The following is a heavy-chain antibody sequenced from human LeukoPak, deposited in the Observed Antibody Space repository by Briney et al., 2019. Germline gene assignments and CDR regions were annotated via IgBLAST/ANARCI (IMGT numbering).Heavy chain of an antibody. V-gene: IGHV4-4*07. Sequence: SETLSLTCTVPGGSISSYYWSWIRQPAGKGLEWIGRIYPSGSTDYNPSLKSRVTMSVDTSKNQFSLKLSSVTAADTAVYYCAREGGSYNCFDPWGQGTLVTVSS. D-gene: IGHD1-26*01. CDR3: AREGGSYNCFDP. CDR2: IYPSGST. CDR1: GGSISSYY. J-gene: IGHJ5*02.